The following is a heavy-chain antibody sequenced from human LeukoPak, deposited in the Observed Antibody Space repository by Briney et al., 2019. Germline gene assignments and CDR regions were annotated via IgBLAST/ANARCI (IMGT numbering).Heavy chain of an antibody. CDR1: GFTFSSYA. D-gene: IGHD1-26*01. V-gene: IGHV3-64*01. J-gene: IGHJ4*02. Sequence: GGSLRLSCAASGFTFSSYAMHWVRQAPGKGLEYVSAISSNGGSTYYANSVKGRFTISRDNSKNTLYLQMGSLRAEDTAVYYCARVSGSYYGIYFDYWGQGTLVTVSS. CDR3: ARVSGSYYGIYFDY. CDR2: ISSNGGST.